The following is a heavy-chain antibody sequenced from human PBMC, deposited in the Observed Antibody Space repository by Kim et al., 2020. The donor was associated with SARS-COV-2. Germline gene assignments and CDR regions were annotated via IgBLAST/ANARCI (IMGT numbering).Heavy chain of an antibody. D-gene: IGHD2-2*01. CDR2: IGATGSGS. CDR3: AKTGQLDS. J-gene: IGHJ4*02. Sequence: GGSLRLSCAASGFTFSSYAISWVRPAPGKGLEWVLSIGATGSGSNYADSVKGRFTMSRDNSKNTRYLQMNSLRVDDTAVYYCAKTGQLDSWGQGTLVTVS. CDR1: GFTFSSYA. V-gene: IGHV3-23*01.